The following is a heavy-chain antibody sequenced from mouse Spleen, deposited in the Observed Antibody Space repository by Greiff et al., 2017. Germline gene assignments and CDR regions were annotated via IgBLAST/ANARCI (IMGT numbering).Heavy chain of an antibody. J-gene: IGHJ2*01. CDR2: IDPENGDT. V-gene: IGHV14-4*02. D-gene: IGHD2-4*01. CDR1: GFNIKDYY. CDR3: TYDYEKVFDY. Sequence: EVQLQQSGAELVRSGASVKLSCTASGFNIKDYYMHWVKQRPEQGLEWIGWIDPENGDTEYAPKFQGKATMTADTSSNTAYLQLSSLTSEDTAVYYCTYDYEKVFDYWGQGTTLTVSS.